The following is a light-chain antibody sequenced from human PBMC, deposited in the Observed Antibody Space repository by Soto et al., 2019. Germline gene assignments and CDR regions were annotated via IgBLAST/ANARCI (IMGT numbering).Light chain of an antibody. CDR3: QQYYSYSRT. Sequence: DLQMTQSPSTLSASVGDRVTITCRASQSISPWLAWYQQKPGKAPKLLISKASSLESGVPSRFSGSGSGTEFTLTISSLQPDDFASYYCQQYYSYSRTFGQGTKVEIK. J-gene: IGKJ1*01. CDR2: KAS. V-gene: IGKV1-5*03. CDR1: QSISPW.